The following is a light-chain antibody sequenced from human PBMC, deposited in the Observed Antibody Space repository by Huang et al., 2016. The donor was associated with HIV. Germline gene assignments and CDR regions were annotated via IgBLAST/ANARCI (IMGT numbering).Light chain of an antibody. V-gene: IGKV3-15*01. Sequence: EIVMTQSPATLSVSPGERAALSCRAIQSVSSNSAWYQQKPGQAPRLLMYGASTRATGIPARFSGSGSGTEFTLTITSLQSEDFAIVYCQQYHNWPPWTFGQGTKVEIK. CDR3: QQYHNWPPWT. CDR2: GAS. J-gene: IGKJ1*01. CDR1: QSVSSN.